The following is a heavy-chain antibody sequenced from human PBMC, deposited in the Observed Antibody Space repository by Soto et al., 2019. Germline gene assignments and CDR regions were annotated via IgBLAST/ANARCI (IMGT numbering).Heavy chain of an antibody. J-gene: IGHJ4*02. CDR1: GFTFSSYG. V-gene: IGHV3-30*18. D-gene: IGHD5-12*01. CDR3: AKDRGYSGYDAHFDY. CDR2: ISYDGSNK. Sequence: QVQLVESGGGVVQPGRSLRLSCAASGFTFSSYGMHWVRQAPGKGLEWVAVISYDGSNKYYADSVKGRFTISRDNSKNTLYVQMNSLRAEDTAVYYCAKDRGYSGYDAHFDYWGQGTLVTVSS.